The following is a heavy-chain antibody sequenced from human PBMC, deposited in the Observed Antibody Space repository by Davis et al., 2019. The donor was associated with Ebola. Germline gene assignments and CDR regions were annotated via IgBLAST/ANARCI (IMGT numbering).Heavy chain of an antibody. V-gene: IGHV3-64D*06. D-gene: IGHD1-26*01. CDR2: INDYGGTT. CDR3: VKDRRGSYAFDI. CDR1: WFSISHYP. Sequence: GSLKPPCSSSWFSISHYPMHWVRQAAGRGLDFVSGINDYGGTTHYADSVKGRFTISRDDSRSTVYLQMSSLTVEDTALYYCVKDRRGSYAFDIWGQGTMVTVSS. J-gene: IGHJ3*02.